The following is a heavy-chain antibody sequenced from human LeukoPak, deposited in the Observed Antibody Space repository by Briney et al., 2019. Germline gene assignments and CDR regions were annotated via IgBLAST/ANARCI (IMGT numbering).Heavy chain of an antibody. CDR2: ISSSGNTI. CDR1: GFTFSSYA. D-gene: IGHD1-14*01. CDR3: ARRQPNYYFDY. V-gene: IGHV3-48*02. Sequence: GGSLRLSCSASGFTFSSYAMNWVRQAPGKGLEWVSSISSSGNTIYYADSVKGRFTISRDSAKNSLFLQMSSLRDEDTAVYYCARRQPNYYFDYWGQGTLVTVSS. J-gene: IGHJ4*02.